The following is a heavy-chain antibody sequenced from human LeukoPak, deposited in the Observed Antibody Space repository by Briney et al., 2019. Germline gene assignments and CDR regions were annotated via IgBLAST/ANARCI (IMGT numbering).Heavy chain of an antibody. D-gene: IGHD2-15*01. J-gene: IGHJ6*02. CDR2: INHSGST. Sequence: SETLSLTCAVYGGSFSGYYWSWIRQPPGKGLEWIGEINHSGSTNYNPSLKSRVTISVDTSKNQFSLKLSSVTAADTAVYYCARGRVVVVVEYYYYYGMDVWGRGTTVTVSS. CDR1: GGSFSGYY. V-gene: IGHV4-34*01. CDR3: ARGRVVVVVEYYYYYGMDV.